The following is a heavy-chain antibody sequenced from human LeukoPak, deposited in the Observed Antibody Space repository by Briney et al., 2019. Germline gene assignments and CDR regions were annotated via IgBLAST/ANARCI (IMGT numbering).Heavy chain of an antibody. CDR2: ISSSGSTI. CDR1: GFTFSDYY. CDR3: ARDKGPVVVDATFFPRNYGMDV. Sequence: GGSLRLSCAASGFTFSDYYMSWIRQAPGKGLEWVSYISSSGSTIYYADSVKGRFTISRDNAKNSLYLQMNSLRAEDTAVYYCARDKGPVVVDATFFPRNYGMDVWGQGTTVTVSS. D-gene: IGHD2-15*01. J-gene: IGHJ6*02. V-gene: IGHV3-11*01.